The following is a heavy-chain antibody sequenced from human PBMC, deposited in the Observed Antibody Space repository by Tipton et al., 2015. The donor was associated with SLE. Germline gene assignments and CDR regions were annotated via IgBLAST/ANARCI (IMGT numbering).Heavy chain of an antibody. V-gene: IGHV3-30-3*01. CDR3: AVISSGWYLFDY. CDR2: ISYDGSNK. Sequence: QVQLVQSGGGVVQPGRSLRLSCAASGFSFNSFAMHWVRQTPGKGLEWVAFISYDGSNKYYADSVKGRFTISRDNAKNSLYLQMNSLRAEDTAVYYCAVISSGWYLFDYWGQGTLVTVSS. D-gene: IGHD6-19*01. CDR1: GFSFNSFA. J-gene: IGHJ4*02.